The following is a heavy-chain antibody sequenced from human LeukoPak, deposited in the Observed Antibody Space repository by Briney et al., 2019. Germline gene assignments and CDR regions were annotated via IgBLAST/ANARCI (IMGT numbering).Heavy chain of an antibody. V-gene: IGHV3-33*01. CDR2: IWYDGSNK. CDR3: ARDEPTTMVRGSSNLPFDY. CDR1: GFTFSSYG. Sequence: QSGGSLRLSCAASGFTFSSYGMHWVRQAPGKGLEWVAVIWYDGSNKYYADSVKGRFTISRDNSKNTLYLQMNSLRAEDTAVYYCARDEPTTMVRGSSNLPFDYWGQGTLVTVSS. D-gene: IGHD3-10*01. J-gene: IGHJ4*02.